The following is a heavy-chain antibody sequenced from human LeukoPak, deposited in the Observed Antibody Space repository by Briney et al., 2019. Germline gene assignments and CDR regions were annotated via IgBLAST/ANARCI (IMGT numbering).Heavy chain of an antibody. D-gene: IGHD1-1*01. Sequence: PGGSLRLSCAASGFTFSSYWMSWVRQAPGKGLEWVANIKQDGSEKYYVDSVKGRFTTSRDNAKNSLYLQMNSLRAEDTAVYYCARDGGPRGTNHYYMDVWGKGTTVTVSS. J-gene: IGHJ6*03. CDR3: ARDGGPRGTNHYYMDV. CDR1: GFTFSSYW. CDR2: IKQDGSEK. V-gene: IGHV3-7*01.